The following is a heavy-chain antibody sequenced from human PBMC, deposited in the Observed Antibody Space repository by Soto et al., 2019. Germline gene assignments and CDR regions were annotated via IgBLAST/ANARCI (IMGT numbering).Heavy chain of an antibody. D-gene: IGHD2-2*01. CDR2: ISGSARST. V-gene: IGHV3-23*01. CDR3: AKXGYCIGTSCYGGTDH. CDR1: GITFSSYV. J-gene: IGHJ4*02. Sequence: PGGSLRLSCAASGITFSSYVMSWVRQAPGKGLEWVSAISGSARSTYYADSVKGRFTISRDNSYNTLYLQMNSLRAEDTALYYCAKXGYCIGTSCYGGTDHWGQGTLVTVSS.